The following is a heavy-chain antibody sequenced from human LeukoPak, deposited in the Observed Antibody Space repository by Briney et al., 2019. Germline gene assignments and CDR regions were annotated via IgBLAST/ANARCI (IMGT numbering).Heavy chain of an antibody. CDR3: ARLGG. CDR1: GFTFSSYA. V-gene: IGHV3-30*04. CDR2: ISYDGSNK. J-gene: IGHJ4*02. Sequence: GRSLRLSCAASGFTFSSYAMHWVRQAPGKGLEWVAVISYDGSNKYYADSVKGRFTISRDNAKNSLYLQMNSLRDEDTAVYYCARLGGWGQGTLVTVSS.